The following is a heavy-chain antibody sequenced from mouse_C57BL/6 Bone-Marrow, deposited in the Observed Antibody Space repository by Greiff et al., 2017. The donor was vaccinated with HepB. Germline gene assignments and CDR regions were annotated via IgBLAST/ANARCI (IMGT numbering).Heavy chain of an antibody. CDR2: IRNKANGYTT. Sequence: EVKLVESGGGLVQPGGSLSLSCAASGFTFTDYYMSWVRQPPGKALEWLGFIRNKANGYTTEYSASVKGKFTISRDNSQSILYLQINTLRAEDSATYYCARYAYYYGSRYFDVWGTGTTVTVSS. CDR1: GFTFTDYY. CDR3: ARYAYYYGSRYFDV. J-gene: IGHJ1*03. V-gene: IGHV7-3*01. D-gene: IGHD1-1*01.